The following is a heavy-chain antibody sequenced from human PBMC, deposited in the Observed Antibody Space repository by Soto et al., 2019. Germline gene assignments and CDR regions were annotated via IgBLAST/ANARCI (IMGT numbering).Heavy chain of an antibody. V-gene: IGHV1-18*01. CDR3: ATLRKDASVVKPSGYYYGMDV. J-gene: IGHJ6*02. CDR1: GYTFTSRG. D-gene: IGHD3-22*01. CDR2: ISAYNGDT. Sequence: QVQLEQSGAEVKKPGASVKVSCKASGYTFTSRGISWVRQAPGQGLEWMGWISAYNGDTHYAQKDQGRVTMTTDTSTSTAYMELRSLRSDDTAVYYCATLRKDASVVKPSGYYYGMDVWGQGTTVTVSS.